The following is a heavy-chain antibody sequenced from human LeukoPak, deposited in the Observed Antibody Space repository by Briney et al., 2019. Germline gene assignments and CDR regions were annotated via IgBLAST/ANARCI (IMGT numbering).Heavy chain of an antibody. CDR2: IYYSGST. CDR1: GGSISSSSYY. CDR3: ATETSSTADFDY. J-gene: IGHJ4*02. V-gene: IGHV4-39*07. Sequence: SETLSLTCTVSGGSISSSSYYWGWIRQPPGKGLEWIGSIYYSGSTYYNPSLKSRVTISVDTSKNQFSLKLSSVTAAGTAVYYCATETSSTADFDYWGQGTLVTVSS.